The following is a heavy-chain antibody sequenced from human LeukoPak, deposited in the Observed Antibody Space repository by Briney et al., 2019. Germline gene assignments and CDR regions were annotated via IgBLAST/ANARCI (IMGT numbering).Heavy chain of an antibody. CDR3: TQHSGASGGYRFFY. V-gene: IGHV3-7*03. CDR2: IKQDGSEK. Sequence: PGGSLRLSCAASGFTFSSYWMSWVRQAPGKGLEWVANIKQDGSEKYYVDSVKGRFTISRDNAKNSLYLQMNSLRAEDTAVYYCTQHSGASGGYRFFYWGQGTLVTVSS. CDR1: GFTFSSYW. D-gene: IGHD3-10*01. J-gene: IGHJ4*02.